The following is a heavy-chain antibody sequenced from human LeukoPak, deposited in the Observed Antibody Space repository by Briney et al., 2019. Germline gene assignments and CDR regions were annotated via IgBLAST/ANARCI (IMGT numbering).Heavy chain of an antibody. CDR1: GFTFSSYA. CDR3: ARVGNWNPYYFDY. D-gene: IGHD1-1*01. CDR2: ISGSGGST. V-gene: IGHV3-23*01. J-gene: IGHJ4*02. Sequence: GGSLRLSCAASGFTFSSYAMSWVRQAPGKGLEWVSAISGSGGSTYYADSVKGRFTISRDNSKNTLYLQMNSLRAEDTAVYYCARVGNWNPYYFDYWGQGTLVTVSP.